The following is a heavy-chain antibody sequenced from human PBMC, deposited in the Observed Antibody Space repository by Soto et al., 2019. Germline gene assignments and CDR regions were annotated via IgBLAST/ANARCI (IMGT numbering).Heavy chain of an antibody. CDR1: GDAISNYY. CDR3: ARGTRALITSFFAY. CDR2: VHESGST. Sequence: SETLSLTSSVPGDAISNYYWSWIRQTPGRGLEWIGCVHESGSTDYNPSLRGRVIISLHTSKSQFSLSLRSATAADTATYYCARGTRALITSFFAYWGQGIPVTVSS. D-gene: IGHD1-20*01. J-gene: IGHJ4*02. V-gene: IGHV4-59*03.